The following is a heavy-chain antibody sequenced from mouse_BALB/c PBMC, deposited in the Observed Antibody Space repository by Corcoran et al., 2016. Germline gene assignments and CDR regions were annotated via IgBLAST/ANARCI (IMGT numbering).Heavy chain of an antibody. CDR3: ARLYPGIAMDY. CDR1: GYTFTSYV. V-gene: IGHV1S136*01. J-gene: IGHJ4*01. CDR2: INPYNDGT. Sequence: EVKLQQYGPELVKPGASVKMSCKASGYTFTSYVMHWVKQKPGQGLEWIGYINPYNDGTKYNEKFKGKATLTSDKSSSTAYMELSSLTSEDSAVYYCARLYPGIAMDYWGQGTSVTVSS.